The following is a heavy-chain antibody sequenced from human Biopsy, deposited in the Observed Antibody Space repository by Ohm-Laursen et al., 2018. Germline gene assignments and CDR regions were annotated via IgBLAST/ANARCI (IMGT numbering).Heavy chain of an antibody. V-gene: IGHV4-59*01. CDR3: ARATNSTGWPYYYFYGMDV. CDR1: GGSISSYY. Sequence: GTLSLTWTVSGGSISSYYWNWIRQPPGKGLEWIGYIYYSGTTDYSPSLKSRVTISIDKSKNQFFLKLSSVTAEDTAVYYCARATNSTGWPYYYFYGMDVWGQGTTVTVSS. D-gene: IGHD2/OR15-2a*01. J-gene: IGHJ6*02. CDR2: IYYSGTT.